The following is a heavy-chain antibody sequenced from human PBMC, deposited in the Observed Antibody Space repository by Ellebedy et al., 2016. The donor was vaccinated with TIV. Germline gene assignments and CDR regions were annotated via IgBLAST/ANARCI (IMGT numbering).Heavy chain of an antibody. CDR1: GFTLSSDR. J-gene: IGHJ4*02. CDR2: IHSDGSTI. CDR3: SKGRKLIRSSSLDY. D-gene: IGHD3-22*01. Sequence: GESLKISCAASGFTLSSDRMHWVRQAPGKGLVWVSYIHSDGSTISYADSVKGRFTISRDNSKNTLYLQMNSLGAEDTAVYYCSKGRKLIRSSSLDYWGQGTLVTVSS. V-gene: IGHV3-74*01.